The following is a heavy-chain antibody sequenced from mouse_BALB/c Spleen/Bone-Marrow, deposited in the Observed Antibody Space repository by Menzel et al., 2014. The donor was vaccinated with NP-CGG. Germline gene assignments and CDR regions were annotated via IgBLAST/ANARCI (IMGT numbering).Heavy chain of an antibody. D-gene: IGHD2-4*01. J-gene: IGHJ2*01. CDR1: GFTFXSYG. V-gene: IGHV5-6-3*01. CDR2: INSNGGST. Sequence: EVQGVESGGGLVQPGGSLKLSCAASGFTFXSYGMSWVRQTPDKRLELVATINSNGGSTYYPDSVKGRFTISRDNAKNTLYRQMSSLKAEDTAMYYCARDYDYDYWGQGTTLTVSS. CDR3: ARDYDYDY.